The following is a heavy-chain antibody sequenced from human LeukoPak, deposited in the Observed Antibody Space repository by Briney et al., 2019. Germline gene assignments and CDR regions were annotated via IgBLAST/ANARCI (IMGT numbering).Heavy chain of an antibody. V-gene: IGHV4-59*01. CDR2: IYYSGST. D-gene: IGHD3-22*01. Sequence: PSETLSLTCTVSGGSISSYYWSWIRQPPGKGLEWIGYIYYSGSTNYNPSLKSRVTISVDTSKNQFSLKLSSVTAADTAVYYCARAVRYYYDSSGLNWFDPWGQGTLVTVSS. CDR3: ARAVRYYYDSSGLNWFDP. CDR1: GGSISSYY. J-gene: IGHJ5*02.